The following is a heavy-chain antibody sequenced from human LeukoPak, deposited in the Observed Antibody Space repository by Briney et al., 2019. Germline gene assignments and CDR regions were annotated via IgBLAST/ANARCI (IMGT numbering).Heavy chain of an antibody. D-gene: IGHD3-10*01. CDR1: GYSFTSYW. V-gene: IGHV5-51*01. J-gene: IGHJ4*02. CDR3: ARQSYYGSGSHRYFDY. CDR2: IYPGDSDT. Sequence: GESLKISCKGSGYSFTSYWIGWVRQMPGKGLEWMGIIYPGDSDTRYSPSFEGQVTISADKSISTAYLQWSSLKASDTAMYYCARQSYYGSGSHRYFDYWGQGTLVTVSS.